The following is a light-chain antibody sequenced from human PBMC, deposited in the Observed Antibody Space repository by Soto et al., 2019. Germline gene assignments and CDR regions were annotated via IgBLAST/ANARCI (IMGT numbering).Light chain of an antibody. CDR1: QSLLHSNGYNY. V-gene: IGKV2-28*01. CDR3: MEALEVPWT. CDR2: LGS. Sequence: DVVMTQSPLSLPVTPGEPASISCRSSQSLLHSNGYNYLDWYLQKPGQSPQLLIYLGSNRASGVADRLSGSGSRTDFTLKISRVEGEDLGVYYCMEALEVPWTFGQGTKGAS. J-gene: IGKJ1*01.